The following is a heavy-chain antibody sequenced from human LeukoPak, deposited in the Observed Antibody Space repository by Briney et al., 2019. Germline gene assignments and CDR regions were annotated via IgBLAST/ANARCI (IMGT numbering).Heavy chain of an antibody. J-gene: IGHJ4*02. CDR1: GGSISSSSYY. CDR3: ASITIFGVVIEGSLR. CDR2: IYYSGST. D-gene: IGHD3-3*01. V-gene: IGHV4-39*01. Sequence: SETLSLTCTVSGGSISSSSYYWGWIRQPPGKGLEWIGSIYYSGSTYYNPSLKSRVTISVDTSKNQFSLKLGSVTAADTAVYYCASITIFGVVIEGSLRWGQGTLVTVSS.